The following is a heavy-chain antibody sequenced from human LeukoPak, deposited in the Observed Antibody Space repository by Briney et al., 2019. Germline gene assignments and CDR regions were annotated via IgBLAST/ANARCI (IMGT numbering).Heavy chain of an antibody. J-gene: IGHJ4*02. CDR3: VRDRGNQQFVY. CDR2: INEDGSHT. CDR1: GVSFSKSW. D-gene: IGHD3-10*01. Sequence: GGSLRLSCAAYGVSFSKSWMTWVRQTPGKGLERVANINEDGSHTYYVYSVRGRFIISRDNAKNSVSLEMNSLRAEDTAVYFCVRDRGNQQFVYRGQGTLVTVAA. V-gene: IGHV3-7*01.